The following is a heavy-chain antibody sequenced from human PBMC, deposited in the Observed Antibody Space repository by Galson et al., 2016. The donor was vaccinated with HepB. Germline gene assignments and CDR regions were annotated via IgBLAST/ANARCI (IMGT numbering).Heavy chain of an antibody. CDR1: GASINSGHYY. Sequence: SETLSLTCTVSGASINSGHYYWGWIRQPPGRALEWIGSMFYSGNTYYNPSLRSRVTISVDTSSNQFSLKLRSVTAADTAVYYCARHSPPGARRLPGLGEFYLHHVDSWGQGTLATVSS. D-gene: IGHD3-16*01. V-gene: IGHV4-39*01. J-gene: IGHJ4*02. CDR2: MFYSGNT. CDR3: ARHSPPGARRLPGLGEFYLHHVDS.